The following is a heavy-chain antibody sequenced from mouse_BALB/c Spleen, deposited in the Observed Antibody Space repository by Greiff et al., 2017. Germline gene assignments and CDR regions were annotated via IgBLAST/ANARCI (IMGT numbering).Heavy chain of an antibody. CDR3: ARDGYYHYYAMDH. V-gene: IGHV5-17*02. CDR1: GFTFSSFG. D-gene: IGHD2-3*01. Sequence: EVKLVESGGGLVQPGGSRKLSCAASGFTFSSFGMHWVRQAPEKGLEWVAYISSGSSTIYYADTVKGRFTISRDNPKNTLFLQMTSLRSEDTAMYYCARDGYYHYYAMDHWGQGTSVTVSS. CDR2: ISSGSSTI. J-gene: IGHJ4*01.